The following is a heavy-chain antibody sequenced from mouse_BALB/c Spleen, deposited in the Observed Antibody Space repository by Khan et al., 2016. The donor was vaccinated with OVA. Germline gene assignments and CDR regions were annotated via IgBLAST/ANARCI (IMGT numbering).Heavy chain of an antibody. D-gene: IGHD2-1*01. Sequence: QIKLVQSGPELKKPGETVKISCKASGYTLTDYGMNWVKQAPGKGLKWMGWINTYTGEPTYADDFKGRFAFSLETSASTAYLQVTNLQNEDTATYFCARADGNYRCTYWGQGTLVTVSA. V-gene: IGHV9-3-1*01. J-gene: IGHJ3*01. CDR1: GYTLTDYG. CDR2: INTYTGEP. CDR3: ARADGNYRCTY.